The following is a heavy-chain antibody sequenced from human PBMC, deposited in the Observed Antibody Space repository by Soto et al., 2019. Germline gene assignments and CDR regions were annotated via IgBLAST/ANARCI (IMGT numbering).Heavy chain of an antibody. Sequence: QVQLVQSGAEVKKPGSSVKVSCKASGGTFSSYAISWVRQAPGQGLEWMGGIIPSFGTANYAQKFQGRVTITADESTSTAYMELSSLRAEDTAVYYCARDPNYGDYGWYFDYWGQGTLVTVSS. CDR2: IIPSFGTA. D-gene: IGHD4-17*01. CDR1: GGTFSSYA. V-gene: IGHV1-69*01. J-gene: IGHJ4*02. CDR3: ARDPNYGDYGWYFDY.